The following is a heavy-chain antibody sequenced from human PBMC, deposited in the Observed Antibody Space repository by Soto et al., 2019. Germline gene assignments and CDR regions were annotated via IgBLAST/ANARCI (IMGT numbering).Heavy chain of an antibody. V-gene: IGHV3-30*18. J-gene: IGHJ6*02. CDR1: GFTFSRYG. CDR2: ISYDGSNT. D-gene: IGHD6-19*01. CDR3: AKALSSGRYYYYGMDV. Sequence: QVQLVESGGGVVQPGRSLRLSCAASGFTFSRYGMHWVRQAPGTGLQWVAVISYDGSNTYYADSVKGRFTISRDNSKNTLYVQMNSLRAEDTAIYYCAKALSSGRYYYYGMDVWGQGTTVTVSS.